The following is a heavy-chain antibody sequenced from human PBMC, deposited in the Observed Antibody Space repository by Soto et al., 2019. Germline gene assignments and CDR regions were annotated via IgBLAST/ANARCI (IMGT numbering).Heavy chain of an antibody. CDR1: GFTFSSYA. Sequence: EVQLLESGGGLVQPGGSLRLSCAASGFTFSSYALSWVRQAPGKGLEWVSAITGSGDNTYYADSVKGRFTISRENSKNTLSLQMNSLRAEDTAVYYCAKGLGSGSYAASDSWGQGTLVTVSS. D-gene: IGHD1-26*01. CDR2: ITGSGDNT. V-gene: IGHV3-23*01. CDR3: AKGLGSGSYAASDS. J-gene: IGHJ5*01.